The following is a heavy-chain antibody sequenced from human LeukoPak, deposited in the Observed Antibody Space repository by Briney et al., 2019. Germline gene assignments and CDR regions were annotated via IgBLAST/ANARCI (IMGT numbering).Heavy chain of an antibody. J-gene: IGHJ6*03. CDR3: ARYRNGYRPTLHYYYYYMDV. Sequence: GGSLRLSCAASGLIFSTYGMHWVRQAPGKGLEWVAFIRSDETDKYYAASVKGRFTISRDSSKNTLYLQMNSLRAEDTAVYYCARYRNGYRPTLHYYYYYMDVWGKGTTVTVSS. CDR1: GLIFSTYG. D-gene: IGHD5-12*01. V-gene: IGHV3-30*02. CDR2: IRSDETDK.